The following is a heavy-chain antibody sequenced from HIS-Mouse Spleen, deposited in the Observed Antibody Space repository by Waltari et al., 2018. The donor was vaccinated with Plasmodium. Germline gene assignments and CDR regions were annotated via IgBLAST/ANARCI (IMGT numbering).Heavy chain of an antibody. J-gene: IGHJ4*02. CDR1: GFTFRSYA. CDR2: ISYDGSNK. CDR3: ARDRRLAFDY. D-gene: IGHD2-15*01. V-gene: IGHV3-30-3*01. Sequence: QVQLVESGGGVVQPGRSLRLSAAASGFTFRSYAMLRVRQAPGKGLEWVAVISYDGSNKYYADSVKGRFTISRDNSKNTLYLQMNSLRAEDTAVYYCARDRRLAFDYWGQGTLVTVSS.